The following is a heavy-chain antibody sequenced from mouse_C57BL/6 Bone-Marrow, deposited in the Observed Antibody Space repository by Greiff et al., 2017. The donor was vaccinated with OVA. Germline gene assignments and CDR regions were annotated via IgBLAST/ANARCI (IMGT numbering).Heavy chain of an antibody. CDR3: AKPAYYSNYGGGFAMDY. V-gene: IGHV1-69*01. Sequence: QVQLQQPGAELVMPGASVKLSCKASGYTFTSYWMHWVKQRPGQGLEWIGEIDPSGSYTNYNQKFKGKSTLTVDKSSSTAYMQLSSLTSEDSAVEYCAKPAYYSNYGGGFAMDYWGQGTSVTVSS. D-gene: IGHD2-5*01. CDR1: GYTFTSYW. CDR2: IDPSGSYT. J-gene: IGHJ4*01.